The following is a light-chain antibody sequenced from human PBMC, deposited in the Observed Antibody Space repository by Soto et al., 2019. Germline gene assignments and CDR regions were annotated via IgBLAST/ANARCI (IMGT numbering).Light chain of an antibody. CDR1: ESVSND. CDR3: QQRDSWPIT. V-gene: IGKV3-11*01. CDR2: DAS. Sequence: EIVLTQSPGTLSLSPGERTTLSCRASESVSNDLAWYQQKPGQSPRLLIYDASNRATGIPARFSGSGSGTDFTLTINSLEPDDFAVYYCQQRDSWPITFGQGTKVDIK. J-gene: IGKJ1*01.